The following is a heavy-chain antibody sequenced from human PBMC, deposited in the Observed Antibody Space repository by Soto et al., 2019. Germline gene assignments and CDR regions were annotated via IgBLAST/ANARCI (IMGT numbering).Heavy chain of an antibody. J-gene: IGHJ5*02. D-gene: IGHD2-15*01. V-gene: IGHV3-15*01. CDR3: TTDDPLCRT. CDR2: IKSKVDSATT. Sequence: PGGSRRLSCAASGFSFSNAWMSWVRQAPGKGLEWVGRIKSKVDSATTDYAAPVKGRFSISRDDSRNTLYGQMNSVKTEDTTVDYCTTDDPLCRTWRQGTLVTVSS. CDR1: GFSFSNAW.